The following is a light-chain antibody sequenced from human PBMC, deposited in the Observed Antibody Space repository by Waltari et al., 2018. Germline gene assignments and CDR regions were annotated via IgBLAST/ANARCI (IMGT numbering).Light chain of an antibody. V-gene: IGLV1-51*01. CDR2: DNE. CDR1: TSNIGNYY. CDR3: ATWDNSLTDVV. Sequence: QSVLTQPPSVSAAPGQKVTISCSGGTSNIGNYYVSWYQHLPGAAPKLLIYDNEKRHSGIPDRFSASKSGTSATLDITGLQIGDEADYYCATWDNSLTDVVFGGGTKLTVL. J-gene: IGLJ2*01.